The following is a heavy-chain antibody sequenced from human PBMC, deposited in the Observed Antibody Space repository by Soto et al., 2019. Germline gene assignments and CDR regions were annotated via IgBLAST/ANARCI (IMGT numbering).Heavy chain of an antibody. V-gene: IGHV4-30-2*01. CDR2: IYHSGST. Sequence: SETLSLTCAVSGGSISSGGYSWSWIRQPPGKGLEWIGYIYHSGSTYYNPSLKSRVTISVDRSKNQFSLKLSSVTAADTAVYYCARAGPYYDILTGPGSWLDPWGQGTLVTVSS. CDR1: GGSISSGGYS. J-gene: IGHJ5*02. CDR3: ARAGPYYDILTGPGSWLDP. D-gene: IGHD3-9*01.